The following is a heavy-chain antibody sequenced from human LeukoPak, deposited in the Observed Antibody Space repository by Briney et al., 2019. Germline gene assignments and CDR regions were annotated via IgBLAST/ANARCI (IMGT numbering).Heavy chain of an antibody. Sequence: GASVKVSCKASGYTFTSYDIDWVRQATGQGLEWMGWMNPNSGNTGYAQKFQGRVTITRSTSISTAYMELSSLRSEDTAVYYCARARSSVSSDAFDIWGQGTMVTVSS. CDR3: ARARSSVSSDAFDI. J-gene: IGHJ3*02. V-gene: IGHV1-8*03. D-gene: IGHD3-22*01. CDR2: MNPNSGNT. CDR1: GYTFTSYD.